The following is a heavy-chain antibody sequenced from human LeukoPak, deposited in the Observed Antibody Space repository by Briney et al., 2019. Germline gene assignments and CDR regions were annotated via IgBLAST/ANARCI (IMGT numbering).Heavy chain of an antibody. D-gene: IGHD3-3*01. Sequence: SETLSLTCTVSGGSISSSSYCWGWIRQPPGKGLEWIGSIYYSGSTYYNPSLKSRVTISVDTSKNQFSLKLSSVTAADTAVYYCASYDPSFDYWGQGTLVTVSS. V-gene: IGHV4-39*01. CDR3: ASYDPSFDY. CDR1: GGSISSSSYC. CDR2: IYYSGST. J-gene: IGHJ4*02.